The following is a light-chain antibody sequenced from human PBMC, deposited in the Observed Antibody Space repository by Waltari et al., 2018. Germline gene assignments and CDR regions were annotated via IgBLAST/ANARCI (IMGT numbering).Light chain of an antibody. CDR1: SRDIGGYHY. V-gene: IGLV2-11*01. Sequence: QSALTQPRSVSGSPGPSVTISRTGTSRDIGGYHYVSWYQRHPVKAPKHMIYDVTTRPSGVPDRFSGSNSGNTASLTISGLQAEDEADYYCCSYAGNFWVFGGGTKLTVL. J-gene: IGLJ3*02. CDR2: DVT. CDR3: CSYAGNFWV.